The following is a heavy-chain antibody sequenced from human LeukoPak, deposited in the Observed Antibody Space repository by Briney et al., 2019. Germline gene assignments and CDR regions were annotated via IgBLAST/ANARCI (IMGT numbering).Heavy chain of an antibody. V-gene: IGHV3-21*01. CDR1: GFTFNSFS. D-gene: IGHD3-16*02. J-gene: IGHJ4*02. Sequence: GSLRLSCAASGFTFNSFSMNWVRQAPGKGLEWVSSISSSTIYTYYADSVKGRFTISRDNAKNSLYLQMNSLRAADTAVYYCARGRGYDYVWGSYRLKAAFDYWGQGTLVTVSS. CDR2: ISSSTIYT. CDR3: ARGRGYDYVWGSYRLKAAFDY.